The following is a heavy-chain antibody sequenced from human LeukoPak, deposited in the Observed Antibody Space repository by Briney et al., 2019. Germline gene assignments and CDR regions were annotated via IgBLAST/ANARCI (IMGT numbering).Heavy chain of an antibody. CDR1: GYTFTYHY. CDR2: ITPFNGNT. CDR3: ARSSDSSNHLFAY. D-gene: IGHD4-11*01. V-gene: IGHV1-45*02. Sequence: SVKVSCKASGYTFTYHYLHWVRQAPGQALEWMGWITPFNGNTNYAQTFQDRVTITKDRSTSTVYMELSSLRSEDTAMYYCARSSDSSNHLFAYWGQGTLVTVSS. J-gene: IGHJ4*02.